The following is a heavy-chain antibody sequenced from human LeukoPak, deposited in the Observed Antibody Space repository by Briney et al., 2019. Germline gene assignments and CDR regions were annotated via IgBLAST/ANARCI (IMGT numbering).Heavy chain of an antibody. CDR3: ARGRYNWIY. V-gene: IGHV3-48*03. D-gene: IGHD1-20*01. Sequence: PGGSLRLSCAASGFTFSNYKMNWVRQAPGKGLEWVSYISSSGSIIYYSDSMKGRFAISRDNAKNSLYPQMNSLRAEDTAVYYCARGRYNWIYWGQGTLVTISS. J-gene: IGHJ4*02. CDR2: ISSSGSII. CDR1: GFTFSNYK.